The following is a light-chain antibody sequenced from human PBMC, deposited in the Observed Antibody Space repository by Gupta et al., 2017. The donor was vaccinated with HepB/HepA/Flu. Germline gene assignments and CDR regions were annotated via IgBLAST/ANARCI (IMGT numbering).Light chain of an antibody. J-gene: IGLJ2*01. CDR2: EDT. CDR1: NIGTES. Sequence: SYILTQPPSVSVAPGRTARITCGGNNIGTESVHWYQQRPGQAPLVVIYEDTNRPSGIPERISGSNSGNTATLTISRVEAGDEADYYCQVWDTRTDHPVVFGGGTKLTV. V-gene: IGLV3-21*03. CDR3: QVWDTRTDHPVV.